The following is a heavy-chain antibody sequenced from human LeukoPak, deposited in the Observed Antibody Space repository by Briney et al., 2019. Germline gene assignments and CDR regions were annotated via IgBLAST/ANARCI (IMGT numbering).Heavy chain of an antibody. J-gene: IGHJ4*02. CDR1: GYSFTSHW. Sequence: HAESLKISCKGSGYSFTSHWIGWVRQMPGKGLEWMGIIYADDSDTRYNQSFRGQVTLSAVKSMSTSYLEWSRLKASDTATYYCAKTLTSGYVGLYNRYFDSWGQGTLVTVSS. CDR3: AKTLTSGYVGLYNRYFDS. V-gene: IGHV5-51*01. CDR2: IYADDSDT. D-gene: IGHD5-12*01.